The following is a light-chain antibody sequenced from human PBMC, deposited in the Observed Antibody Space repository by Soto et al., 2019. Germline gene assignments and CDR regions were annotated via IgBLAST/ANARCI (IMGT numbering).Light chain of an antibody. J-gene: IGLJ1*01. V-gene: IGLV2-11*01. CDR2: DVS. Sequence: QSALTQPRSVSGSPGQSVTISCTGTSSDVGGYNYVSWYQQHPGKAPKVMIYDVSKWPSGVPDRFSGSKSGNTASLTISGLQAEDEGDYYCCSYAGSHSHYVFGTGTKLTVL. CDR3: CSYAGSHSHYV. CDR1: SSDVGGYNY.